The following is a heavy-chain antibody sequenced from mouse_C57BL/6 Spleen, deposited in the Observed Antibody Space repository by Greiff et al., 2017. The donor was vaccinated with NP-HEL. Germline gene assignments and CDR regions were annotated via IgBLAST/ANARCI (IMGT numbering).Heavy chain of an antibody. D-gene: IGHD3-1*01. J-gene: IGHJ3*01. V-gene: IGHV1-18*01. CDR1: GYTFTDYN. CDR3: ASLSARTTWFAY. CDR2: INPNNGGT. Sequence: VQLKESGPELVKPGASVKISCKASGYTFTDYNMDWVKQSHGKSLEWIGDINPNNGGTNYNQKFKGKATLTVDKSSSTAYMELSSLTSEDTAVYYCASLSARTTWFAYWGQGTLVTVSA.